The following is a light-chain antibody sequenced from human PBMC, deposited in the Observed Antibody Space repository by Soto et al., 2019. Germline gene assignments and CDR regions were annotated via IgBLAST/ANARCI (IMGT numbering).Light chain of an antibody. V-gene: IGKV3-11*01. CDR1: QSVSNY. J-gene: IGKJ1*01. CDR3: QQRSTWPPWT. Sequence: EIVLTQSPATLSLSPGERATLSCRASQSVSNYLAWYQQKPGQAPRRLIYTASNRATGIPARFSGSGSGTDFTLTISSLEPEDFAVYYCQQRSTWPPWTFGQGTKVEIK. CDR2: TAS.